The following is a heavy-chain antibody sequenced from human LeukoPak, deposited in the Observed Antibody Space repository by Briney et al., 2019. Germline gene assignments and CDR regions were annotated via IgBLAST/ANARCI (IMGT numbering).Heavy chain of an antibody. J-gene: IGHJ1*01. CDR1: GGSVSSGSYY. CDR2: IYCSGST. CDR3: ARVDIAAAGLYFQH. Sequence: SETLSLTCTVSGGSVSSGSYYWSWIRQPPGKGLEWIGYIYCSGSTNYNPSLKSRVTISVDTSKNQFSLKLSSVTAADTAVYYCARVDIAAAGLYFQHWGQGTLVTVSS. V-gene: IGHV4-61*01. D-gene: IGHD6-13*01.